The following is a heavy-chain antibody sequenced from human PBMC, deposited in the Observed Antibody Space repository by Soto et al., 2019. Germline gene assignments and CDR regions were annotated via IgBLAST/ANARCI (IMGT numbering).Heavy chain of an antibody. CDR3: AIGWYEDY. CDR1: GGSFSGYY. D-gene: IGHD6-13*01. Sequence: QVQLQQWGAGLLKPSETLSLTCAVYGGSFSGYYWSWIRQPPGKGLEWIGEINHSVSTNYNPALKRRGTISVDTSKNQFSLKLSSVTAAYTAVYYCAIGWYEDYWGQGTLVTVSS. CDR2: INHSVST. J-gene: IGHJ4*02. V-gene: IGHV4-34*01.